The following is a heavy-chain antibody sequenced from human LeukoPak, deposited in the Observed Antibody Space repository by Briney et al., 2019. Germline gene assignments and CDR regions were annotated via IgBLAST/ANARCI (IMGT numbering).Heavy chain of an antibody. D-gene: IGHD2-2*01. CDR3: ARGGGYCSSTSCYVP. CDR2: IYYSGST. CDR1: GGSISSGGYY. J-gene: IGHJ5*02. Sequence: SQTLSLTCTVSGGSISSGGYYWNWIRQHPGKGLEWIGYIYYSGSTYYNPSLKSRVTISVDTSKNQFSLKLSSVTAADTAVYYCARGGGYCSSTSCYVPWGQGTLVTVSS. V-gene: IGHV4-31*03.